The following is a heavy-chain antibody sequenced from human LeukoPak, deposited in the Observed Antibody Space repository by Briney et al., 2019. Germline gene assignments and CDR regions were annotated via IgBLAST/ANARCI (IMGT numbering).Heavy chain of an antibody. Sequence: GGSLRLSCAASGFAFSDSWMTWIRQAPGKGLEWVAFIKGGGSAKKYVDSVKGRFTISRDNAKNSLFLQMNSLRAEDTAVYYCARDRGWIQHDIWGQGTMVTVSS. CDR2: IKGGGSAK. CDR3: ARDRGWIQHDI. V-gene: IGHV3-7*01. CDR1: GFAFSDSW. J-gene: IGHJ3*02. D-gene: IGHD5-18*01.